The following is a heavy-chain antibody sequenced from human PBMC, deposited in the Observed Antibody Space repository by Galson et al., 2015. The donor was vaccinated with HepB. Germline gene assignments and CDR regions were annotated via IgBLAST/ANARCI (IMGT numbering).Heavy chain of an antibody. CDR3: ARLDYGSGSGY. CDR2: IYYSGST. D-gene: IGHD3-10*01. V-gene: IGHV4-39*01. J-gene: IGHJ4*02. CDR1: GGSISSSSYY. Sequence: SETLSLTCTVSGGSISSSSYYWGWIRQPPGKGLEWIGSIYYSGSTYYNPSLKSRVTISVDTSKNQFSLKLSSVTAADTAVYYCARLDYGSGSGYWGQGTLVTVSS.